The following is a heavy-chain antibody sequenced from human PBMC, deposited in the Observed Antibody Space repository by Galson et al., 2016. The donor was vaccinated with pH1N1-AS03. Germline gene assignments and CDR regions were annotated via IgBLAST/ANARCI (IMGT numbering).Heavy chain of an antibody. CDR1: GYSISSGFH. Sequence: ETLSLTCAVSGYSISSGFHWAWVRQPPSKGLEWIGTISHSGNTYYNPSLKSRVTMSVDTSKNQFSLKLSSVTAADAAVYYCARFSGSYQFDYWGREPWSPSPQ. D-gene: IGHD1-26*01. CDR2: ISHSGNT. J-gene: IGHJ4*02. CDR3: ARFSGSYQFDY. V-gene: IGHV4-38-2*01.